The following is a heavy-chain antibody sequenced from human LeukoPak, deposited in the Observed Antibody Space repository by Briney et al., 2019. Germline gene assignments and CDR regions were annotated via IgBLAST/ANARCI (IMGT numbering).Heavy chain of an antibody. CDR1: GFTVSSNY. J-gene: IGHJ3*02. V-gene: IGHV3-66*01. D-gene: IGHD1-1*01. CDR2: IYSDGST. Sequence: PGGSLRLSCAATGFTVSSNYMSWVRQAPGKGLEWVSVIYSDGSTYYADSVKGRFIISRDNSKNTLYLQMNSLRVEDTAVYYCAREAIGTTKSDDAFDIWGQGTMVTVSS. CDR3: AREAIGTTKSDDAFDI.